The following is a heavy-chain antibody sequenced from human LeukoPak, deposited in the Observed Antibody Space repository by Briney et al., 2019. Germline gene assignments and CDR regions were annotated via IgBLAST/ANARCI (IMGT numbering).Heavy chain of an antibody. CDR1: GDSISRFY. CDR3: ARTRGITDRRYYYFDY. CDR2: YTGDT. V-gene: IGHV4-59*12. D-gene: IGHD3-9*01. Sequence: PSETLSLTCSVSGDSISRFYWSWVRQPPGKGLEWIGYTGDTNYNPSLKSRVTISLDASKSQFSLKLNSVTAADTAVYYCARTRGITDRRYYYFDYWGQGTLVTVSS. J-gene: IGHJ4*02.